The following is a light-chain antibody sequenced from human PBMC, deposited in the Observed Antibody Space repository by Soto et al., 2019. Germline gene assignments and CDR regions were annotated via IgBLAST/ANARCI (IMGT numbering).Light chain of an antibody. Sequence: EIVLTQSPDTLSLSPGERATVSCRASQSVSNNDLAWYQQRPGQAPRLVLYGASTRPTGIPDRFSGSGSGTEFTLTISRLEPEDFAVDYCHHYSRSPPYTFGQGTKLDIK. CDR3: HHYSRSPPYT. CDR1: QSVSNND. J-gene: IGKJ2*01. CDR2: GAS. V-gene: IGKV3-20*01.